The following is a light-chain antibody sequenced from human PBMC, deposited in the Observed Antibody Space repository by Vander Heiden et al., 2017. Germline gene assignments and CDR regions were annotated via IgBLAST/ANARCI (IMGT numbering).Light chain of an antibody. V-gene: IGLV1-44*01. CDR2: SKN. J-gene: IGLJ1*01. Sequence: QSVLTQPPSASGTPGQRFTIPSSGSSSNLGSNTVNWYQQLPGTAPKLLIDSKNQRPAGVPDRFSGSKSGTPASLAISGLQSEDEADYYCAAGDDSLNGYVFGTGTKVTVL. CDR3: AAGDDSLNGYV. CDR1: SSNLGSNT.